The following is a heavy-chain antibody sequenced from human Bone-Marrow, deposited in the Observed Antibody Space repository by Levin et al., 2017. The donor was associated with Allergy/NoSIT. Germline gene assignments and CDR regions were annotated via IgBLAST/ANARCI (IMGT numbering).Heavy chain of an antibody. J-gene: IGHJ4*02. CDR2: IFHSGNT. CDR1: GGSMSPFY. CDR3: ARARDSYGYLPLDY. D-gene: IGHD5-18*01. V-gene: IGHV4-59*01. Sequence: PSETLSLTCTVSGGSMSPFYWSWIRQTPGRGLEWIGYIFHSGNTVYNPSLEGRVTISIDKSRTQFSLKLNSVTAADTALYFCARARDSYGYLPLDYWGQGTLVFVST.